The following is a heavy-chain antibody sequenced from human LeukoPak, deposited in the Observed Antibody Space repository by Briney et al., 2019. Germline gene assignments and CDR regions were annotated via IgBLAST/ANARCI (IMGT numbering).Heavy chain of an antibody. Sequence: GESLKISCKGSGYSFASYWIGWVRQMSGKGLEWMGIIYPGDSDTRYSPSFQGQVTISADKSISTAYLQWSSLKASDTAMYYCARPMIRGVISGAFDYWGQGTLVTVSS. CDR1: GYSFASYW. CDR2: IYPGDSDT. J-gene: IGHJ4*02. CDR3: ARPMIRGVISGAFDY. V-gene: IGHV5-51*01. D-gene: IGHD3-10*01.